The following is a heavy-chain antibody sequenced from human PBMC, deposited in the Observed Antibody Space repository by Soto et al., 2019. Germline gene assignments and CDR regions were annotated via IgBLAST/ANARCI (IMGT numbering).Heavy chain of an antibody. CDR3: ARGWGFGFDP. Sequence: QVQLQQWGAGLLKPSETLSLACAVYGGSFSGPNWSWIRQPPGKGLEWIGEINHSGSTNYNPSLKSRVTISIDMSKNQYSLKVSSVTAADTAVYSCARGWGFGFDPWGQGILVTVSS. J-gene: IGHJ5*02. V-gene: IGHV4-34*01. CDR1: GGSFSGPN. D-gene: IGHD3-10*01. CDR2: INHSGST.